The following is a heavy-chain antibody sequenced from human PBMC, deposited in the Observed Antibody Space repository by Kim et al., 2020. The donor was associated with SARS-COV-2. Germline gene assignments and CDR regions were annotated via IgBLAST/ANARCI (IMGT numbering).Heavy chain of an antibody. CDR3: ARDNGYNRLDY. CDR1: GGSITSGGYY. CDR2: IYYSGNT. V-gene: IGHV4-31*11. D-gene: IGHD6-25*01. J-gene: IGHJ4*02. Sequence: SETLSLTCAVSGGSITSGGYYWSWIRQHPGKGLEWIGYIYYSGNTYYNPSLKSRVSISVDTSKNQFSLKLTSVTAADTAVYYCARDNGYNRLDYWGQGTLVTVSS.